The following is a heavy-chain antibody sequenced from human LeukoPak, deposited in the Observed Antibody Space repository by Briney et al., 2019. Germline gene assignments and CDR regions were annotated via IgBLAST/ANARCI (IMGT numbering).Heavy chain of an antibody. CDR1: GGSFSGYY. CDR2: INHSGST. D-gene: IGHD6-6*01. Sequence: SETLSLTCAVYGGSFSGYYWSWIRQPPGKGLEWIGEINHSGSTNYNPSLKSRVTISVDTSKNQFSLKLSSVTAADTAVYYCARVRDYSNSPFNWFDTWGQGTLVTVSS. CDR3: ARVRDYSNSPFNWFDT. V-gene: IGHV4-34*01. J-gene: IGHJ5*02.